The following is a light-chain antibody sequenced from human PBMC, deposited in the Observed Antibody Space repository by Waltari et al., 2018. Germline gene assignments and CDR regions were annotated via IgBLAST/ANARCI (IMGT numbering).Light chain of an antibody. CDR3: AAWDDSLRAVV. J-gene: IGLJ2*01. CDR2: SND. V-gene: IGLV1-44*01. Sequence: QSVLTQPPSASGTPGQRVTISCSGSNSNVRVNPVTWYQQLPGAAPEVLIYSNDQRPSGVPELISGAKSGTSASLAISGLQSEDEAHYYCAAWDDSLRAVVFGGGTKVTVL. CDR1: NSNVRVNP.